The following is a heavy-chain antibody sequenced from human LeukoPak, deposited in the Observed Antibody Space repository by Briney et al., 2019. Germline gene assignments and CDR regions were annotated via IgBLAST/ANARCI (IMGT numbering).Heavy chain of an antibody. CDR2: ISGSGGST. D-gene: IGHD2-15*01. J-gene: IGHJ6*03. Sequence: GGSLRLSCAASGFTFSSYAMSWVRQAPGKGLEWVSAISGSGGSTYYADSVKGRFTISRDNSKNTLYLEMNSLRAEDTAVYYCAKSSVARPRYYYYYMDVWGKGTTVTVSS. V-gene: IGHV3-23*01. CDR3: AKSSVARPRYYYYYMDV. CDR1: GFTFSSYA.